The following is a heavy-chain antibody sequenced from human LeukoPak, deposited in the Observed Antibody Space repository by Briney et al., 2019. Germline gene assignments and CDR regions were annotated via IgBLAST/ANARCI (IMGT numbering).Heavy chain of an antibody. D-gene: IGHD3-22*01. J-gene: IGHJ4*02. V-gene: IGHV3-23*01. Sequence: PGGSLRLSCAASGFTFSSYAMSWVRQAPGKGLEWVSAISGSGGSTYYADSVKGRFTISRDNSKNTLYLQMNSLRAEDTAVYYCAKDPHAYYYDSSGSTDYWGQGTLVTVSS. CDR3: AKDPHAYYYDSSGSTDY. CDR1: GFTFSSYA. CDR2: ISGSGGST.